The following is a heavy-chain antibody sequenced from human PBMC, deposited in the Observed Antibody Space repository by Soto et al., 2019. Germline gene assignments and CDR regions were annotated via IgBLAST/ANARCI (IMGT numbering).Heavy chain of an antibody. CDR3: ARRYCTNCLCPRIVSMDV. J-gene: IGHJ6*02. D-gene: IGHD2-8*01. Sequence: QVQLVESGGGVVQPGRSLRLSCAASGFTFSSYAMHWVRQAPGKGLEWVAVISYDGSNKYYADSVKGRFTISRDNSKNTLYLQMNRMRAEDTAVYYGARRYCTNCLCPRIVSMDVWGQGNTVTVSS. CDR1: GFTFSSYA. CDR2: ISYDGSNK. V-gene: IGHV3-30-3*01.